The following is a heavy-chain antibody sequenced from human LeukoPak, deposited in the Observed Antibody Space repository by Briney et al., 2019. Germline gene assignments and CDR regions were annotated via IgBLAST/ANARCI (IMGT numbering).Heavy chain of an antibody. D-gene: IGHD3-22*01. CDR2: INPSSGGT. CDR3: ARAIYYDSSGYYLPYFQH. CDR1: GYTFTGYY. V-gene: IGHV1-2*06. J-gene: IGHJ1*01. Sequence: ASVKVSCKASGYTFTGYYMHWVRQAPGQGLEWMGRINPSSGGTNYAQKFQGRVTMTRDTSISTAYMELSRLRSDDTAVYYCARAIYYDSSGYYLPYFQHWGQGTLVTVSS.